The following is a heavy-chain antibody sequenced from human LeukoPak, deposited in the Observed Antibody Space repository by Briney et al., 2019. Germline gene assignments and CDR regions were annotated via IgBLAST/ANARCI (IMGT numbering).Heavy chain of an antibody. CDR3: ARDFAKYDFWSGYYVPRYYFDY. J-gene: IGHJ4*02. V-gene: IGHV3-30-3*01. CDR2: ISYDGSNK. Sequence: GGSLRLSCAASGFTFSSYAMHWVRQAPGKGLEWVAVISYDGSNKYYADSVKGRFTISRDNSENTLYLQMNSLRAEDAAVYYCARDFAKYDFWSGYYVPRYYFDYWGQGTLVTVSS. CDR1: GFTFSSYA. D-gene: IGHD3-3*01.